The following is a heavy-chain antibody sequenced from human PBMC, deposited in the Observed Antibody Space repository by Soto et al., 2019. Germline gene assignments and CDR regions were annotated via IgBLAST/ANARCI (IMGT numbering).Heavy chain of an antibody. J-gene: IGHJ6*02. CDR1: GFTFSSYG. D-gene: IGHD5-18*01. Sequence: QVQLVESGGGVVQPGRSLRLSCAASGFTFSSYGMHWVRQAPGKGLEWVAVISYDGSNKYYADSVKGRFTISRDNSKNTLYLQMNSLRAEDTAVYYCAKDRGYSYDDYYGMDVWGQGTTVTVSS. CDR3: AKDRGYSYDDYYGMDV. V-gene: IGHV3-30*18. CDR2: ISYDGSNK.